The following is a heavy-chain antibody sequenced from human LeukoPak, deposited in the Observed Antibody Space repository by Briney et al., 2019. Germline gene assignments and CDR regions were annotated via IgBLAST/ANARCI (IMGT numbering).Heavy chain of an antibody. CDR1: GFTFSGYW. CDR3: VRDLILTWTPGDDFDH. Sequence: GGSLRLSCAASGFTFSGYWMPWVSHAPGKGLEWVSRINEGGSVISYADSVKGRFTISRENAKNTVYLQMDSLRAEDTAVHYCVRDLILTWTPGDDFDHWGQGTLVTVSS. J-gene: IGHJ4*02. V-gene: IGHV3-74*01. D-gene: IGHD3-16*01. CDR2: INEGGSVI.